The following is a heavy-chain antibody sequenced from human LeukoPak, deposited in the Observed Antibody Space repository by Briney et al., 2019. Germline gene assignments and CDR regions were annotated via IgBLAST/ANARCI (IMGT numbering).Heavy chain of an antibody. V-gene: IGHV4-39*01. J-gene: IGHJ4*01. D-gene: IGHD3-10*01. CDR1: GDSISSTSYY. CDR2: IYNSGTT. Sequence: SETLSLTCTVSGDSISSTSYYWDWIRQPPGKGLEWIGSIYNSGTTYYNPSLKSRVTITVDTSKNQFSLKVGSVAAADTAVYYCASRVYGLGSFNYWGQGTLVTVSS. CDR3: ASRVYGLGSFNY.